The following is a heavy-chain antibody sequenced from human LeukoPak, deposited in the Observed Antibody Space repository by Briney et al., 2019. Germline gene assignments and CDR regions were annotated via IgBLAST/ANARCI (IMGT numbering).Heavy chain of an antibody. CDR1: GFTFSSYA. Sequence: GGSLGLSCAASGFTFSSYAMSWVRQAPGKGLEWVSAISGSGGSTYYADSVKGRFTISRDNSKNTLYLQMNSLRAEDTAVYYCAKDIVVVPAVLAEDYWGQGTLVTVSS. J-gene: IGHJ4*02. D-gene: IGHD2-2*01. V-gene: IGHV3-23*01. CDR3: AKDIVVVPAVLAEDY. CDR2: ISGSGGST.